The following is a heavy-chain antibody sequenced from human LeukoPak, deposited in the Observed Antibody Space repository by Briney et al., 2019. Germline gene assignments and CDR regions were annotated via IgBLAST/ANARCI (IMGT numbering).Heavy chain of an antibody. D-gene: IGHD6-13*01. Sequence: PGGSLRLSCAASGFTFSNYAMSWVRQAPGKGLEWVSVISGSGGTAYYTDSVKGRFTISRDNSKNTLHLQMNSLRAVDTAVYYCTSIAAAGQGYWGQGTLVTVSS. CDR3: TSIAAAGQGY. CDR2: ISGSGGTA. V-gene: IGHV3-23*01. CDR1: GFTFSNYA. J-gene: IGHJ4*02.